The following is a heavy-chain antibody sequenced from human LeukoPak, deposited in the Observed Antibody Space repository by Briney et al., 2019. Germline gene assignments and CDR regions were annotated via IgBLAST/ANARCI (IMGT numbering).Heavy chain of an antibody. J-gene: IGHJ4*02. D-gene: IGHD5-24*01. CDR2: INPNSGGT. V-gene: IGHV1-2*02. CDR3: ARGGGEMATIEGF. Sequence: ASVKVSCKTSGYTFTGYYMHWVRQAPGQGLEWMGWINPNSGGTNYAQKFQGRVTITADKSTSTAYMELSSLRSEDTAVYYCARGGGEMATIEGFWGQGTLVTVSS. CDR1: GYTFTGYY.